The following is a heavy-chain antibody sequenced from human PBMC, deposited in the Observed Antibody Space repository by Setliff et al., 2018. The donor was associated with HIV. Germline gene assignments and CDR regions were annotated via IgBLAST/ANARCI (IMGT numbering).Heavy chain of an antibody. J-gene: IGHJ5*02. CDR3: ARDLLWFGEFGIVRWFDP. Sequence: PSETLSLTCTVSGYSISSGFYWGWIRQPPGKGLEWIGSIYHSGSTYYNPSVQSPVTISVDTSKNRFSLKLTSVTAADTAVYYCARDLLWFGEFGIVRWFDPWGPGALVTV. V-gene: IGHV4-38-2*02. CDR2: IYHSGST. D-gene: IGHD3-10*01. CDR1: GYSISSGFY.